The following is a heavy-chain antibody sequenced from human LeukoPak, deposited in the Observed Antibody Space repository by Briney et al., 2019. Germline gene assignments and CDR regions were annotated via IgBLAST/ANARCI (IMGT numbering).Heavy chain of an antibody. V-gene: IGHV1-2*02. Sequence: ASVKVSCKASGYTFTGYYMHWVRQAPGQGLEWMGWINPNNGGTNYAQKFQGRVTMTRDTSISTAYMELSRPRSDDTAVYYCARDRSVLDVLTGYFDYWGQGTLVTVSS. CDR2: INPNNGGT. CDR1: GYTFTGYY. D-gene: IGHD3-9*01. J-gene: IGHJ4*02. CDR3: ARDRSVLDVLTGYFDY.